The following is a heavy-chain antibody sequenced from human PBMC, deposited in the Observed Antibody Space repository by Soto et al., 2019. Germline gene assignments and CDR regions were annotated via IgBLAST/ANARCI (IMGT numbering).Heavy chain of an antibody. Sequence: PGGSLRLSCAASGFTFSTFAMNWVRQAPGKGLEWVSTISGSGGGTYSGDSVKGRFTISRDNSKNTLYLQMNSLRAEDTAVYYCAKATAAAFTTQIVLGHYFYGMDVWGQGTTVTVS. CDR1: GFTFSTFA. CDR3: AKATAAAFTTQIVLGHYFYGMDV. J-gene: IGHJ6*02. D-gene: IGHD2-21*01. V-gene: IGHV3-23*01. CDR2: ISGSGGGT.